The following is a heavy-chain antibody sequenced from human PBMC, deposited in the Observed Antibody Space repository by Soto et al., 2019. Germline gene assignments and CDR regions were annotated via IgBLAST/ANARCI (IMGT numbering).Heavy chain of an antibody. CDR3: ARGPYSRSSGRDFDY. J-gene: IGHJ4*02. D-gene: IGHD6-6*01. CDR2: IYYSGIT. V-gene: IGHV4-59*01. Sequence: SETLSLTCTVSGGSFSGSYWNWIRQPPGKGLEWIGYIYYSGITNYNPSLKSRVTISLDTSKNHFSLKLSSVTAADTAVYYCARGPYSRSSGRDFDYWGQGALVTVSS. CDR1: GGSFSGSY.